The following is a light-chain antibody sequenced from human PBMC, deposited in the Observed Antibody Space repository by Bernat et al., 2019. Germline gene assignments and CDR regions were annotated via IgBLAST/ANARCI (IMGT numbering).Light chain of an antibody. Sequence: DIQMTQSPSSLSASVGERVTMTCRASQGIGNNLAWYQQKPGKVPKLLIYAASSLQSGGPSRFSGSGSGTDFTLTISSLQPEDVATYYCQKYNSVPHTFGQGTKLEIK. J-gene: IGKJ2*01. CDR2: AAS. CDR3: QKYNSVPHT. CDR1: QGIGNN. V-gene: IGKV1-27*01.